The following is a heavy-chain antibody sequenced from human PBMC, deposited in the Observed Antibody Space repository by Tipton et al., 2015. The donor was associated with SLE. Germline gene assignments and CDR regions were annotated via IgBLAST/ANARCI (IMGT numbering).Heavy chain of an antibody. D-gene: IGHD1-7*01. CDR2: LYTSGST. J-gene: IGHJ4*02. CDR3: ARDLTSGITTY. V-gene: IGHV4-4*07. Sequence: TLSLTCTVSGGSLSSYYWSWIRQPAGKGLEWIGRLYTSGSTNYNPSLKSRVTISVDTSKNQFSLKLSSVTAADTAVYYCARDLTSGITTYWGQGTLVTVSS. CDR1: GGSLSSYY.